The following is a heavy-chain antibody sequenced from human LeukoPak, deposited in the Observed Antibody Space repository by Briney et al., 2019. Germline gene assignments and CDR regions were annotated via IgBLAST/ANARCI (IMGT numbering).Heavy chain of an antibody. Sequence: GSLRLSCAGSGFTFSSYSMNWVRQAPGKGLEWVSYISSSSSTIYYADSVKGRFTISRDNAKNSLYLQMNSLRAEDTAVYYCARDGRGTFAHFDYWGQGTLVTVSS. D-gene: IGHD3-16*01. CDR3: ARDGRGTFAHFDY. V-gene: IGHV3-48*04. CDR2: ISSSSSTI. CDR1: GFTFSSYS. J-gene: IGHJ4*02.